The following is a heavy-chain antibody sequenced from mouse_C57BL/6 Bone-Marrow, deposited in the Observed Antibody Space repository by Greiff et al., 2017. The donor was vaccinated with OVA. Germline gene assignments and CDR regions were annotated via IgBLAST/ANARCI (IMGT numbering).Heavy chain of an antibody. CDR3: ARHHYGSSPWWYFDV. J-gene: IGHJ1*03. D-gene: IGHD1-1*01. V-gene: IGHV1-55*01. Sequence: QVQLQQPGAELVKPGASVKMSCKASGYTFTSYWITWVKQRPGQGLEWIGEIYPGSGSTNYNEKFKSKATLTVDTSSSTAYMQLSSLTSEDSAVYYCARHHYGSSPWWYFDVWGTGTTVTVSS. CDR1: GYTFTSYW. CDR2: IYPGSGST.